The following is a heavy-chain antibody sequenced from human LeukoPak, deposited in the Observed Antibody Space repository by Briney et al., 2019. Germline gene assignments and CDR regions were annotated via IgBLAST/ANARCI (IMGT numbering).Heavy chain of an antibody. CDR2: LSGSGENS. CDR3: AKVRPGYSHFFYFMDV. J-gene: IGHJ6*03. CDR1: GFTFSSYS. D-gene: IGHD5-18*01. Sequence: GGSLRLSCAASGFTFSSYSMNWVRQAPGKGLEWVSSLSGSGENSYYADSVKGRFTISRDSSKNTLFLRMNNLRAEDTAVYYCAKVRPGYSHFFYFMDVWATGTMVSVSS. V-gene: IGHV3-23*01.